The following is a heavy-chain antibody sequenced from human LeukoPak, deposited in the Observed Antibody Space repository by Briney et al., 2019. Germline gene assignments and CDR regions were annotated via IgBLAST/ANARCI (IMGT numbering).Heavy chain of an antibody. V-gene: IGHV3-9*01. CDR2: ISWNSGSI. D-gene: IGHD6-19*01. J-gene: IGHJ4*02. CDR1: GFTFDDYA. CDR3: AKDGYSSGWYYFDY. Sequence: GRSLRLSCAASGFTFDDYAMHWVRQAPGKGLEWVSGISWNSGSIGYADSVKGRFTISRDNAKNSLYLQMNSLRAEDTALYYCAKDGYSSGWYYFDYWGQGTLVTVSS.